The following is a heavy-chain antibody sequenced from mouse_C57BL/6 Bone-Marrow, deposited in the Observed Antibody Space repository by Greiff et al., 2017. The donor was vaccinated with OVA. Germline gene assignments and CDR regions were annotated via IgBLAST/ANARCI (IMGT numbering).Heavy chain of an antibody. V-gene: IGHV1-54*01. CDR3: ASRYSTVVARDFDY. CDR2: INPGSGGT. CDR1: GYAFTNYL. D-gene: IGHD1-1*01. J-gene: IGHJ2*01. Sequence: VKLMESGAELVRPGTSVKVSCKASGYAFTNYLIEWVKQRPGQGLEWIGVINPGSGGTNYNEKFKGKATLTADKSSSTAYMQLSSLTSEDSAVYFCASRYSTVVARDFDYWGQGTTLTVSS.